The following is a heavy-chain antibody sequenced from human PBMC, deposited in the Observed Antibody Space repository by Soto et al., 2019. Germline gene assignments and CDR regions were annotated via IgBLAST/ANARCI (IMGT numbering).Heavy chain of an antibody. CDR1: GGTFSSYA. CDR2: IIPIFGTA. V-gene: IGHV1-69*01. D-gene: IGHD6-13*01. CDR3: ARDIAAAEAYGMDV. Sequence: QVQLVQSGAEVKKSGSSVKVSCKASGGTFSSYAISWVRQAPGQGLEWMGGIIPIFGTANYAQKFQGRVTITADESTSTAYMELSSLRSEDTAVYYCARDIAAAEAYGMDVWGQGTTVTVSS. J-gene: IGHJ6*02.